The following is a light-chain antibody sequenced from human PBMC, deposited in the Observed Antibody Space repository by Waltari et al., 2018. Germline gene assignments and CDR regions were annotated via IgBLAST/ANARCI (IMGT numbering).Light chain of an antibody. J-gene: IGKJ5*01. CDR1: ESITTNF. V-gene: IGKV3-20*01. Sequence: EIGLTQSPVTLSLSPGERATLSCRASESITTNFIAWYQQKPGQAPRLLIHGASIRATGISDFFSGSGSGTDFTLTISRLEPEDFAVYYCQHYGRSAITFGQGTRLDIK. CDR2: GAS. CDR3: QHYGRSAIT.